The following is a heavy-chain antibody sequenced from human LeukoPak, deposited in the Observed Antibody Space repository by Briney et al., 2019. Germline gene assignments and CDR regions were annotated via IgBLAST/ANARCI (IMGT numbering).Heavy chain of an antibody. J-gene: IGHJ4*02. D-gene: IGHD1-26*01. CDR2: ISYDGSNK. CDR3: VKDQSGSYYGLSTNNY. CDR1: GFTFSSYG. Sequence: PGGSLRLSCAASGFTFSSYGMHWVRQAPGKGLEWVAVISYDGSNKYYADSVKGRFTISRDNSKNTLYLQMNSLRAEDTAVYYCVKDQSGSYYGLSTNNYWGQGTLVTVSS. V-gene: IGHV3-30*18.